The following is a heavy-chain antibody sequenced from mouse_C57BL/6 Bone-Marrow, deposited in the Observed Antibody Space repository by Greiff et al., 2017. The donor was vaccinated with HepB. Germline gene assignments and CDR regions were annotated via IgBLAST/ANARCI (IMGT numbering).Heavy chain of an antibody. V-gene: IGHV1-63*01. Sequence: QVQLQQSGAELVRPGTSVKMSCKASGYTFTNYWIGWAKQRPGHGLEWIGDIYPGGGYTNYNEKFKGKATLTADKSSSTAYMQFSSLTSEDSAIYYCARGVVADYWYVDVWGTGTTVTVSS. CDR2: IYPGGGYT. CDR1: GYTFTNYW. CDR3: ARGVVADYWYVDV. J-gene: IGHJ1*03. D-gene: IGHD1-1*01.